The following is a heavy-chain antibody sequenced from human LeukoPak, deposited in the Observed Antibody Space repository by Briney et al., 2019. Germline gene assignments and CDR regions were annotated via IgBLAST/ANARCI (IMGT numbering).Heavy chain of an antibody. CDR3: ATDWAWGGFNF. V-gene: IGHV3-66*01. D-gene: IGHD3-16*01. CDR1: GFTVSSNY. CDR2: IYSGGST. Sequence: GGSLRLSCAASGFTVSSNYMSWVRQAPGKGLEWVSVIYSGGSTYYADSVKGRFTVSRDNAKNTLYLQMSSLRAEDTAVYYCATDWAWGGFNFWGQGTLVTVSS. J-gene: IGHJ4*02.